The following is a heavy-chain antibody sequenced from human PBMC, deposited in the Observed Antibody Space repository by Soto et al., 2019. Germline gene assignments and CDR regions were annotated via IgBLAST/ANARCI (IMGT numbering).Heavy chain of an antibody. Sequence: GGSLRLSCTASGFTFGDYAMSWFRQAPGKGLEWVGFIRSKAYGGTTEYAASVKGRFTISRDDSKSIAYLQMNSLKTEDTAVYYCTRDPSEVEYSSSADAFDIWGQGTMVTVSS. CDR1: GFTFGDYA. V-gene: IGHV3-49*03. D-gene: IGHD6-6*01. J-gene: IGHJ3*02. CDR3: TRDPSEVEYSSSADAFDI. CDR2: IRSKAYGGTT.